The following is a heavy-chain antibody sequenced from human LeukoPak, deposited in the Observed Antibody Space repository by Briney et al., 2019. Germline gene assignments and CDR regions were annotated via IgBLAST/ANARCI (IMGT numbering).Heavy chain of an antibody. CDR2: IRSGGNT. CDR3: AKEFSFRDGYNHGFDN. Sequence: PGGSLRLSCAASGFSVSSNYMSWVRQAPGKGLELVSVIRSGGNTEHADSVKGRFTISRDNSKNTLYLQMNSLRADDTAVYYCAKEFSFRDGYNHGFDNWGQGTLVTVSS. V-gene: IGHV3-53*01. CDR1: GFSVSSNY. J-gene: IGHJ4*02. D-gene: IGHD5-24*01.